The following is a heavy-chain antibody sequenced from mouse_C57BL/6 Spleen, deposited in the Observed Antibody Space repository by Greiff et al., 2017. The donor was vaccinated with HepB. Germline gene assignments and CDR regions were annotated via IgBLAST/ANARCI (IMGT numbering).Heavy chain of an antibody. V-gene: IGHV3-6*01. CDR2: ISYDGSN. D-gene: IGHD2-3*01. CDR1: GYSITSGYY. Sequence: EVQLQESGPGLVKPSQSLSLTCSVTGYSITSGYYWNWIRQFPGNKLEWMGYISYDGSNNYNPSLKNRISITRDTSKNQFFLKLNSVTTEDTATYYCARVDGYLYYFDYWGQGTTLTVSS. CDR3: ARVDGYLYYFDY. J-gene: IGHJ2*01.